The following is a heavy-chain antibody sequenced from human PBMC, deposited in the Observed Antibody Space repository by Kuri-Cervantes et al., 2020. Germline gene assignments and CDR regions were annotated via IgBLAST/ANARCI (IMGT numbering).Heavy chain of an antibody. V-gene: IGHV3-30-3*01. Sequence: GGSLRLSCAASRFTFSSYAMHWVRQAPGKGLEWVAVISYDGSNKYYADSVKGRFTISRDNSKNTLYLQMNSLRAEDTAVYYCAKDRYSGSYSTRDWFDPWGQGTLVTVSS. D-gene: IGHD1-26*01. CDR1: RFTFSSYA. J-gene: IGHJ5*02. CDR3: AKDRYSGSYSTRDWFDP. CDR2: ISYDGSNK.